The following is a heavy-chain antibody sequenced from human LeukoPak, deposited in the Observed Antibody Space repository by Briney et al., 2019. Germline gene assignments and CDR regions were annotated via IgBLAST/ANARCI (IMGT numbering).Heavy chain of an antibody. D-gene: IGHD4/OR15-4a*01. V-gene: IGHV3-48*03. CDR3: ARTLRLSTPRAFDV. CDR1: GFTFSSYE. J-gene: IGHJ3*01. Sequence: GGSLRLSCAASGFTFSSYEMNWVRQAPGKGLEWASYINSSSTIYYADSVKGRFTISRDNAKNSLYLQMNSLRDEDTAVYYCARTLRLSTPRAFDVWGQGTMVTVSS. CDR2: INSSSTI.